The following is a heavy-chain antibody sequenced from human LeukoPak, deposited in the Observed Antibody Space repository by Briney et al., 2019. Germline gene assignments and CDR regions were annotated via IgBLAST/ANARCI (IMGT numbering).Heavy chain of an antibody. J-gene: IGHJ3*02. CDR3: ARENSYSSGWYRNTRNDAFDI. V-gene: IGHV4-39*07. Sequence: PSETLSLTCRVSGASINSGSNYWGWIRQPPGKTLEWIGSIYSSGSTYYNPSLKSRVIIIIDTPKNHFSLTLSSVTAADTAVYYCARENSYSSGWYRNTRNDAFDIWGQGTLVTVSS. D-gene: IGHD6-19*01. CDR2: IYSSGST. CDR1: GASINSGSNY.